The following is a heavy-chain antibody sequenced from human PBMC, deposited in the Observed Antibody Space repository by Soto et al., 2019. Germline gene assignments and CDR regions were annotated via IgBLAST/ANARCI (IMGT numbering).Heavy chain of an antibody. CDR3: AKDMKYSSSWYFDY. J-gene: IGHJ4*02. D-gene: IGHD6-13*01. Sequence: GGSLRLSCAASGFTFDDYAMHWVRQAPGKGLEWVSGISWNSGSIGYADSVKGRFTISRDNAKNSLYLQMNSLRAEDMALYYCAKDMKYSSSWYFDYWGQGTLVTVSS. CDR2: ISWNSGSI. CDR1: GFTFDDYA. V-gene: IGHV3-9*03.